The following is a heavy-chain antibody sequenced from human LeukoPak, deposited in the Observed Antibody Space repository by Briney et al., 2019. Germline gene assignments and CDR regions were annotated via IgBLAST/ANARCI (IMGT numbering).Heavy chain of an antibody. J-gene: IGHJ4*02. D-gene: IGHD1-1*01. CDR1: GFTFSSYG. Sequence: GGSLRLSCAASGFTFSSYGMHWVRQAPGKGLEWVAFIRYDGSDKYYADSVKGRFTISRDNSKNTLYLQMNSPRAEDTAVYYCARDELNPYYFDHWGQGTLVTVSS. CDR3: ARDELNPYYFDH. CDR2: IRYDGSDK. V-gene: IGHV3-30*02.